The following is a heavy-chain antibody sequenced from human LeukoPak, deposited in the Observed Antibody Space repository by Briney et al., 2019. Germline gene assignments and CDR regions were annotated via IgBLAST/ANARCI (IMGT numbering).Heavy chain of an antibody. J-gene: IGHJ4*02. CDR2: IYYSGST. CDR1: GASLSGRAYY. CDR3: AKSGGYGLIDY. Sequence: SEPLSLPCTVSGASLSGRAYYWGWIRQPPGKGLEWIGNIYYSGSTYYNESLESRVTISIDTSKNQFSLKLNSVTAADTAMYYCAKSGGYGLIDYWGQGTLVTVSS. D-gene: IGHD1-26*01. V-gene: IGHV4-39*01.